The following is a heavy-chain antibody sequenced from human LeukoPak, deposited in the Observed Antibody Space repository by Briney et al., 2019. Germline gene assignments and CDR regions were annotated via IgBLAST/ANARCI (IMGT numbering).Heavy chain of an antibody. CDR2: IYYSGST. V-gene: IGHV4-59*08. CDR3: ARIYGDYDAFDI. J-gene: IGHJ3*02. Sequence: SETLSLTCTVSGGSISSYYWSWIRQPPGKGLEWIGYIYYSGSTNYNPSLKSRVTISVDTSKNQFSLKLSSVTAADTAVYYCARIYGDYDAFDIWGQGTMVTVSS. D-gene: IGHD4-17*01. CDR1: GGSISSYY.